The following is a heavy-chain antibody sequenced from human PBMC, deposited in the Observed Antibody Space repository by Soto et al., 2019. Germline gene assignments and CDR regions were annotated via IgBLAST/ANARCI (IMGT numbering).Heavy chain of an antibody. CDR3: TTERRYYYDSGGY. CDR1: GFSFSKAW. CDR2: VKSKTDGGAT. J-gene: IGHJ4*02. V-gene: IGHV3-15*05. Sequence: DVQLEESGGGLIKPGGSLRLSCAASGFSFSKAWMSWVRQAPGKGLEWVGHVKSKTDGGATDYAAPVRGRFTISRDDSKNTLSLQMNSLRTEDIGVYYCTTERRYYYDSGGYWGQGTLVTVSS. D-gene: IGHD3-22*01.